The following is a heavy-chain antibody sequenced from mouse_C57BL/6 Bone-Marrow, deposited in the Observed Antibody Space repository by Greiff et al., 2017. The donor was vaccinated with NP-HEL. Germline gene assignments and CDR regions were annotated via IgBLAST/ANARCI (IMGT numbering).Heavy chain of an antibody. CDR3: AVYYGNSAWFAY. V-gene: IGHV1-81*01. CDR2: IYPRSGNT. Sequence: QVQLKQSGAELARPGASVKLSCKASGYTFTSYGISWVKQRTGQGLEWIGEIYPRSGNTYYNEKFKGKATLTADKSSSTAYMELRSLTSEDSAVYFCAVYYGNSAWFAYWGQGTLVTVSA. D-gene: IGHD2-1*01. J-gene: IGHJ3*01. CDR1: GYTFTSYG.